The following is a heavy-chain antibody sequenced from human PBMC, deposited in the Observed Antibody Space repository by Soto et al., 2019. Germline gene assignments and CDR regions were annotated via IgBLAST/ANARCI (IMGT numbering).Heavy chain of an antibody. CDR3: ARALYDSSGYVYLDN. CDR2: IDPSGGST. V-gene: IGHV1-46*01. D-gene: IGHD3-22*01. CDR1: GYTFTTYY. J-gene: IGHJ4*02. Sequence: GASVKVSCKASGYTFTTYYIHWVQQAPGQGLERMGIIDPSGGSTTYAQKFQGRVTMTRDTSTNTVYMELSGLRSEDTAVYYCARALYDSSGYVYLDNWGQGTPATVSS.